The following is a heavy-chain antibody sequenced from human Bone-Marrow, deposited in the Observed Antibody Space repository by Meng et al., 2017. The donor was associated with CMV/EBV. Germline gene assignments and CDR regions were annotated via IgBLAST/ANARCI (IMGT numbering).Heavy chain of an antibody. CDR3: ARDHYYDSSGYRQDI. J-gene: IGHJ3*02. CDR1: GFTFSDYY. V-gene: IGHV3-11*01. D-gene: IGHD3-22*01. Sequence: LTCAASGFTFSDYYMSWIRQAPGKGLEWVSYISSSGSTIYYADSVKGRFTISRDNAKNSLYLQMNSLRAEDTAVYYCARDHYYDSSGYRQDIWGQGTMVTVSS. CDR2: ISSSGSTI.